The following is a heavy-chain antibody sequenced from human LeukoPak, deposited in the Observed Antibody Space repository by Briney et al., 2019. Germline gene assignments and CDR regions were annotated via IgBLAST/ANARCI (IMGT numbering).Heavy chain of an antibody. V-gene: IGHV3-23*01. CDR2: ISGSGGST. CDR3: ARDRWPSGFDS. J-gene: IGHJ4*02. D-gene: IGHD1-14*01. CDR1: GFTFSIYA. Sequence: GGSLRLSCAASGFTFSIYAMSWVRQAPGKGLEWVSAISGSGGSTYYADSVKGRFTISRDSAKNTLYLQMNSLRAEDTAVYYCARDRWPSGFDSWGQGTLVTVSS.